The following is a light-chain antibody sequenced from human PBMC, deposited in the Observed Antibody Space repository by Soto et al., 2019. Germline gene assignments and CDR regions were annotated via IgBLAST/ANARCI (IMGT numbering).Light chain of an antibody. CDR1: SSDVGGYNY. J-gene: IGLJ1*01. V-gene: IGLV2-14*03. Sequence: QSVLTQPPSASGSPGQSVTISCTGTSSDVGGYNYVSWYQQHPGRAPKLMIYDVSSRPSGVSNRFSGSKSGNTASLTISGLQAEDEADYFCTSYTSSSTYVFGTGTKVTVL. CDR2: DVS. CDR3: TSYTSSSTYV.